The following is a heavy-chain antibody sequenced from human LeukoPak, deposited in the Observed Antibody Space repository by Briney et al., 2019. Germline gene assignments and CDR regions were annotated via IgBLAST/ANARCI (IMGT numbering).Heavy chain of an antibody. CDR2: IYYSGST. CDR1: GGSISSYY. J-gene: IGHJ4*02. V-gene: IGHV4-59*01. Sequence: SDTLSLTCTVSGGSISSYYWSWIRQPPGKGLEWIGYIYYSGSTNYNPSLKSRVTISVDTSKNQFSLKLSSVTAADTAVYYCARYDFWSGYSDYWGQGTLVTVSS. D-gene: IGHD3-3*01. CDR3: ARYDFWSGYSDY.